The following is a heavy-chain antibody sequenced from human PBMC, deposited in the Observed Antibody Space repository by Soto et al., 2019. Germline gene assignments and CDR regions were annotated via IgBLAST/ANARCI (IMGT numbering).Heavy chain of an antibody. V-gene: IGHV1-2*02. CDR2: MKPDDGGP. D-gene: IGHD5-12*01. Sequence: GDSVKVSCKSYGYLLSDYCIHLVRQAPGQGLEWLGWMKPDDGGPSYAQNFHGRVIMTRDTSTDTDYMELTRLKSDDTAVYFCVRDLRRQWRRLDTDSYTGMDVWGQGTTVTVS. J-gene: IGHJ6*02. CDR1: GYLLSDYC. CDR3: VRDLRRQWRRLDTDSYTGMDV.